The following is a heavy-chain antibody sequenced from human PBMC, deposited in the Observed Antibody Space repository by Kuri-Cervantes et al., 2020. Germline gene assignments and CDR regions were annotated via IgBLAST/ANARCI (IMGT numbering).Heavy chain of an antibody. J-gene: IGHJ4*02. CDR3: ARDLGYCSGGSCSS. V-gene: IGHV1-18*01. CDR1: GYTFTSYG. D-gene: IGHD2-15*01. Sequence: ASVKVSCKASGYTFTSYGISWVRQAPGQGLEWMGWISAYNGNTNYAQKLQGRVTMTTDTSTSTAYMELRSLRSDDTAVYCCARDLGYCSGGSCSSWGQGTLVTVSS. CDR2: ISAYNGNT.